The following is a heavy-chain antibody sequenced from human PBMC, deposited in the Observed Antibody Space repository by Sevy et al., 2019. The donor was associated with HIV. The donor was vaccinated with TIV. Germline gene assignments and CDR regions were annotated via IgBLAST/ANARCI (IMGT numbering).Heavy chain of an antibody. D-gene: IGHD3-22*01. Sequence: GGSLRLSCAASGFTSSNYAMSWVRQAPGKGLEWVSGLSGSGGSIYYADSVKGRFTISRDSSKNTLYLQMNSLRAEDTALYYCAGGRYDSSGSFDAFDIWGQGTMVTVSS. CDR3: AGGRYDSSGSFDAFDI. CDR2: LSGSGGSI. V-gene: IGHV3-23*01. CDR1: GFTSSNYA. J-gene: IGHJ3*02.